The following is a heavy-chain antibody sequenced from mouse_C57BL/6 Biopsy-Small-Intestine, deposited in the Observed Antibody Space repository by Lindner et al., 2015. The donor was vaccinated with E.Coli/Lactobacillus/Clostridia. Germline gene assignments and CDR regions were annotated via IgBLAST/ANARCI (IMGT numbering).Heavy chain of an antibody. Sequence: SVKVSCKASGYTFAVYYMHWVRQAPGQGLEWMGRINPSSGGTNLAQKFQGRVTMTRDTSISTAYMELSRLRSDDTAVYYCARDDGNYYGMDVWGQGTTVTVSS. CDR3: ARDDGNYYGMDV. D-gene: IGHD1-1*01. CDR1: GYTFAVYY. J-gene: IGHJ1*01. V-gene: IGHV1-53*01. CDR2: INPSSGGT.